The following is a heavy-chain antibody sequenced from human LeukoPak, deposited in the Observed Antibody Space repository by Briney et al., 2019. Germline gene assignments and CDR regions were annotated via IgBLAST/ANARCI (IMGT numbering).Heavy chain of an antibody. J-gene: IGHJ4*02. V-gene: IGHV3-74*01. CDR1: GFTFSSYW. Sequence: GGSLRLSCAASGFTFSSYWMHWVRQAPGKGLAWVSRINGDGSSTSYADSVKGRFTISRDNAKDTLYLQMNSLRAEDTAVYYCARDPKWFGVKHFDYWGQGTLVTVSS. CDR2: INGDGSST. CDR3: ARDPKWFGVKHFDY. D-gene: IGHD3-10*01.